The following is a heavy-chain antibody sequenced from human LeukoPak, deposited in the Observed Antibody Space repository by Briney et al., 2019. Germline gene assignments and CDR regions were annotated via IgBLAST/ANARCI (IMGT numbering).Heavy chain of an antibody. V-gene: IGHV3-53*01. CDR2: ICSGGST. CDR1: GFTFSSYA. CDR3: ARIPDIDFGWFDP. Sequence: GSLRLSCAASGFTFSSYAMSWVRQAPGKGLEWVSVICSGGSTYYADSVKGRFTISRDNSKNTLYLQMNSLRAEDTAVYYCARIPDIDFGWFDPWGQGTLVTVSS. D-gene: IGHD5-12*01. J-gene: IGHJ5*02.